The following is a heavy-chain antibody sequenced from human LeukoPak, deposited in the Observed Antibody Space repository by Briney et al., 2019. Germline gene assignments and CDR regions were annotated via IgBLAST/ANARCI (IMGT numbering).Heavy chain of an antibody. D-gene: IGHD2/OR15-2a*01. Sequence: PGGSLRLSCAASGFTFSNCAMSWVRQAPEKGLEWVSGISGSGSSTCYADSVKGRFTISRDNSENTLSLQMNSLRADDTAIYYCAKSCNSRNCYYNYWSQGTLVTVSS. CDR1: GFTFSNCA. J-gene: IGHJ4*02. CDR2: ISGSGSST. V-gene: IGHV3-23*01. CDR3: AKSCNSRNCYYNY.